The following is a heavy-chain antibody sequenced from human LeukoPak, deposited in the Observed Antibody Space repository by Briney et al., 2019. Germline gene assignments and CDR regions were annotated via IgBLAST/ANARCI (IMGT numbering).Heavy chain of an antibody. Sequence: GESLRISCKGSGYSFTSYWITWVRQMPGKGLEWMGRIDPSDSYTNYNPSFQGHVTISADKSISTGYLQWSSLKASDTAMYYCARQPRYCSGGSCSLFDYFDYWGRGTLVTVSS. CDR2: IDPSDSYT. CDR1: GYSFTSYW. CDR3: ARQPRYCSGGSCSLFDYFDY. D-gene: IGHD2-15*01. V-gene: IGHV5-10-1*01. J-gene: IGHJ4*02.